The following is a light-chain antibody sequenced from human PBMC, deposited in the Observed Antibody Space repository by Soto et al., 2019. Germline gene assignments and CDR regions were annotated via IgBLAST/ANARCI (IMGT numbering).Light chain of an antibody. Sequence: QSVLTQPASVSGSPGQSITISCTGTSSDIGGHNYVSWYQQHPGKAPKLMIFDVSSRPSGVSNRFSGSKSGNTASLTISGLQAEDEADYYCSSYATSGTPYVFATGTTLTVL. J-gene: IGLJ1*01. CDR2: DVS. V-gene: IGLV2-14*03. CDR3: SSYATSGTPYV. CDR1: SSDIGGHNY.